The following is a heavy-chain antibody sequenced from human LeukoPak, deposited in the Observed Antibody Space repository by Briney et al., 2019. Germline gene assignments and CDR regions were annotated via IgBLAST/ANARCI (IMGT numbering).Heavy chain of an antibody. Sequence: SETLSLTCTVSGGSITRSSYHWGWIRQPPGKGLEWIGSIYYSGTTYYNPSLKSRVTILVDTSKNQFSLKLSSVTAADTAVYYCASEIVGAIFFDYWGQGTLVTVSS. CDR1: GGSITRSSYH. D-gene: IGHD1-26*01. V-gene: IGHV4-39*01. J-gene: IGHJ4*02. CDR2: IYYSGTT. CDR3: ASEIVGAIFFDY.